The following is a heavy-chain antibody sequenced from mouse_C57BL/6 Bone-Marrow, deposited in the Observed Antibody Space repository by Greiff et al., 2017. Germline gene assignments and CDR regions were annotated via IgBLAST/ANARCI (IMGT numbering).Heavy chain of an antibody. CDR3: ARKNYYGPYWYFDV. CDR2: IWSGGST. D-gene: IGHD1-1*01. V-gene: IGHV2-2*01. CDR1: GFSLTSYG. Sequence: VQLQQSGPGLVQPSQSLSITCTVSGFSLTSYGVHWVRQSPGKGLEWLGVIWSGGSTYYNAAFISRLSISKDNSKSQVFFKMNSLQADDTAIYYCARKNYYGPYWYFDVWGTGTTVTVSS. J-gene: IGHJ1*03.